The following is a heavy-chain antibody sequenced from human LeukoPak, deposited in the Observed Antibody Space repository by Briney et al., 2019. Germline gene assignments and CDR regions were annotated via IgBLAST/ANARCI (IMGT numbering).Heavy chain of an antibody. V-gene: IGHV1-2*02. CDR2: INPKTGGT. CDR3: ARGSSKYVFGYYMDV. Sequence: ASVKVSCKASRYTFAGYYIHWARQAPGQGLEWVGWINPKTGGTNYAQKFLDRVTMTTDMSTSTAYMELIRLRSRDTAVYFCARGSSKYVFGYYMDVWGKGTTIIVSS. J-gene: IGHJ6*03. D-gene: IGHD4-11*01. CDR1: RYTFAGYY.